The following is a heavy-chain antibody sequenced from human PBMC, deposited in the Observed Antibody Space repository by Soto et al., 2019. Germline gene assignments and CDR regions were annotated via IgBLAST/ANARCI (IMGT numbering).Heavy chain of an antibody. CDR1: GGSISSGGYY. Sequence: SETLSLTCTVSGGSISSGGYYWSWIRQHPGKGLEWIGYIYYSGSTYYNPSLKSRVTISVDTSKNQFSLKRSSVTAADTAVYYCARDLGTVVTPGYYYYGMDVWGQGTTVTVSS. D-gene: IGHD2-21*02. V-gene: IGHV4-31*03. J-gene: IGHJ6*02. CDR2: IYYSGST. CDR3: ARDLGTVVTPGYYYYGMDV.